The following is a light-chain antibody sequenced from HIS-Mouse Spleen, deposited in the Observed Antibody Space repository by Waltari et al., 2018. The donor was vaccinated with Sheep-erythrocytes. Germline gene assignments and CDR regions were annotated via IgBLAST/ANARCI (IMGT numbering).Light chain of an antibody. Sequence: EIVMTQSPATLSVSPGERATLSCRASQSVSSNLAWYQQKPGQAPRLLIYGASTRATGIPARFSGSVSGTEFTLTISSMQSEDFAVYYWQQYNNWPPPYTFGQGTKLEIK. CDR3: QQYNNWPPPYT. CDR1: QSVSSN. J-gene: IGKJ2*01. V-gene: IGKV3-15*01. CDR2: GAS.